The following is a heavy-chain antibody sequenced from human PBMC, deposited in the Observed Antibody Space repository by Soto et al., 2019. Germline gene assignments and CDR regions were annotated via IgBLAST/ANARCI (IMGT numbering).Heavy chain of an antibody. CDR3: ARSSGWDYYFDY. CDR1: GGSISSYY. V-gene: IGHV4-59*01. D-gene: IGHD6-19*01. J-gene: IGHJ4*02. Sequence: QVQLQESGPGLVKPSETLSLTCTVSGGSISSYYWSWIRQPPGKGLEWIGYIYYSGSTNYNPSLKSRXXMXVXXSKNQFSLKLSSVTAADTAVYYCARSSGWDYYFDYWGQGTLVTVSS. CDR2: IYYSGST.